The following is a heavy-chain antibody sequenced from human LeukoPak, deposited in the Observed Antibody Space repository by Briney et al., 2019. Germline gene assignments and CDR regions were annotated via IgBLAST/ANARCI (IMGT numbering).Heavy chain of an antibody. CDR3: AKGDEVAAAAANWFDP. D-gene: IGHD6-13*01. CDR2: NGGSGGSR. V-gene: IGHV3-23*01. CDR1: GFTLSRYA. Sequence: GRSLRLSCAASGFTLSRYAKSWVRHAPGKGLEWVSDNGGSGGSRYYAGSVKGRFNISRDNSKNTLYLQMNSWRAEDTAVYYCAKGDEVAAAAANWFDPWGQGTLVTVSS. J-gene: IGHJ5*02.